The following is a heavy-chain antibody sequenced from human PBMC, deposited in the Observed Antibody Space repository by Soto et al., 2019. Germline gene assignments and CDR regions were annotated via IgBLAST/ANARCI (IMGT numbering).Heavy chain of an antibody. V-gene: IGHV3-30*18. D-gene: IGHD2-21*02. CDR1: GFTFSSYG. CDR2: ISYDGSNK. CDR3: AKDDGGNSVDY. Sequence: QVQLVESGGGMVQPGRSLRLSCAASGFTFSSYGMHWVRQAPGKGLEWVAVISYDGSNKYYADSVKGRFTISRDNSKNTLYLQMNSLRAEDTAVYYCAKDDGGNSVDYWGQGTLVTVSS. J-gene: IGHJ4*02.